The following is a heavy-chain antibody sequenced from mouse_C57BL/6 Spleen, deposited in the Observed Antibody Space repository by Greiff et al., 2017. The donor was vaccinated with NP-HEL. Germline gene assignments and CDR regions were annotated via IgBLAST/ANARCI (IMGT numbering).Heavy chain of an antibody. CDR2: IHPNSGST. J-gene: IGHJ2*01. CDR1: GYTFTSYW. V-gene: IGHV1-64*01. Sequence: QVQLQQPGAELVKPGASVKLSCKASGYTFTSYWMHWVKQRPGQGLEWIGMIHPNSGSTNYNEKFKSKATLTVDKSSSTAYMQLSSLTSEDSAVYYCAREYYGSSPLDYWGQGTTLTVSS. CDR3: AREYYGSSPLDY. D-gene: IGHD1-1*01.